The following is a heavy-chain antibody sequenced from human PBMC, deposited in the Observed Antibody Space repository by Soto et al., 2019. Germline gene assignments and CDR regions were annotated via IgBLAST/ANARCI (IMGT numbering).Heavy chain of an antibody. CDR2: ISGSGGST. CDR1: GFTFSSYA. CDR3: AKDGTYGDMWEGSWFDP. J-gene: IGHJ5*02. Sequence: GGSLRLSCAASGFTFSSYAMSWVRQAPGKGLEWVSAISGSGGSTYYADSVKGRFTISRDNSKNTLYLQMNSLRAEDTAVYYCAKDGTYGDMWEGSWFDPWGQGTLVTVSS. D-gene: IGHD4-17*01. V-gene: IGHV3-23*01.